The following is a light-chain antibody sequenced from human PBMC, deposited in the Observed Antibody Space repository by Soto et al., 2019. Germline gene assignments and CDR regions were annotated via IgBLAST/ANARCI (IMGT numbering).Light chain of an antibody. Sequence: DIQMTQSPSTLSASVGDRVTIPCRASQTINVYLAWYQQKPGKAPKLLVYKASTLETGVPSRFRGSGSGTEFTLTVSSLQPDDFAAYYCQQYHSYPDAFGQGTKLETK. CDR3: QQYHSYPDA. J-gene: IGKJ2*01. V-gene: IGKV1-5*03. CDR1: QTINVY. CDR2: KAS.